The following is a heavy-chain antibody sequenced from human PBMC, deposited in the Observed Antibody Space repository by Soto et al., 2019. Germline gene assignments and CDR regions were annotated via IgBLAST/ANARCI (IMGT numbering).Heavy chain of an antibody. D-gene: IGHD2-15*01. V-gene: IGHV1-2*04. CDR1: GYTFTGYY. J-gene: IGHJ3*02. CDR3: ARVRGCGGSCYPDAFDI. Sequence: QVQLVQSGAEVKKPGASVKVSCKASGYTFTGYYMHWVRQAPGQGLEWMGWINPNSGGTNYAQKFQGWVTMTRDTSISTAYMELSRLRSDDTAVYYCARVRGCGGSCYPDAFDIWGQGTMVTVSS. CDR2: INPNSGGT.